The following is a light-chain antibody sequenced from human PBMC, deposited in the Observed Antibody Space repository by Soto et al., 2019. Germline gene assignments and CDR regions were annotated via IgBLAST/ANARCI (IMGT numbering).Light chain of an antibody. J-gene: IGKJ1*01. Sequence: EIVLTQSPGTLSLSPGERAPLSCRVSQSVSNNYLAWYQQKPGQAPRVLLYGASSRAPGIPDRFGGSGSGTNFTLTISRLEPEDSAVYYCQQYDSPWWTFGQGSMVDIK. CDR3: QQYDSPWWT. V-gene: IGKV3-20*01. CDR1: QSVSNNY. CDR2: GAS.